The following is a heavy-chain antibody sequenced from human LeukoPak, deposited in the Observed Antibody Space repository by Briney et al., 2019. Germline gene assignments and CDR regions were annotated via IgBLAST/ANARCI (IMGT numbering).Heavy chain of an antibody. CDR2: ISSNGGST. D-gene: IGHD6-13*01. CDR3: ARDISSWYYYMDV. CDR1: GFTFSSYA. V-gene: IGHV3-64*01. Sequence: GGSLRLSCAASGFTFSSYAMHWVRQAPGKGLEYVSAISSNGGSTYYANSVKGRFTLSRDNSKNTLYLQMGSLRAEDMAVYYCARDISSWYYYMDVWGKGTTVTVSS. J-gene: IGHJ6*03.